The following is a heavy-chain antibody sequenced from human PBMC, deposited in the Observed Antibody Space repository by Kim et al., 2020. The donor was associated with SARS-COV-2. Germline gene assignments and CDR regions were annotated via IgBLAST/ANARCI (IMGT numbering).Heavy chain of an antibody. Sequence: VGSLRLSCAASGFTFSSYGMHWVRQAPGKGLEWVAVISYDGSNKYYADSVKGRFTISRDNSKNTLYLQMNSLRAEDTAVYYCARDQSAGYSSSWNDYWGQGTLVTVSS. CDR2: ISYDGSNK. CDR3: ARDQSAGYSSSWNDY. J-gene: IGHJ4*02. CDR1: GFTFSSYG. D-gene: IGHD6-13*01. V-gene: IGHV3-33*05.